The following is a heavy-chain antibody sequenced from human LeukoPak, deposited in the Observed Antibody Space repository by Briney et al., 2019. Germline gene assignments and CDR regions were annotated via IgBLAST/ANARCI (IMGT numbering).Heavy chain of an antibody. J-gene: IGHJ3*02. CDR2: IYYSGST. V-gene: IGHV4-30-4*08. CDR1: GGSISSGGYY. Sequence: SETLSLTCTVSGGSISSGGYYWSWIRQHPGKGLEWIGYIYYSGSTYYNPSLTSRVTISVDTSKNQFSLKLSSVTAADTAVYYCASGRGITIFGVVIADAFDIWGQGTMVTVSS. D-gene: IGHD3-3*01. CDR3: ASGRGITIFGVVIADAFDI.